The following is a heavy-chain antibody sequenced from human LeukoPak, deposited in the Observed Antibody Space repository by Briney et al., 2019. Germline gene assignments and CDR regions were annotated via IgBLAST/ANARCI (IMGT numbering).Heavy chain of an antibody. Sequence: PGGSLRLSCAASGFTVSSNYMSWVRQAPGKGLEWVSVIYSGGSTYYADSVKGRFTISRDNSKNTLYLQMNSLRAEDTAVYYCASSPYGDYGDFDYWGQGTLVTVSS. J-gene: IGHJ4*02. CDR1: GFTVSSNY. V-gene: IGHV3-66*01. CDR2: IYSGGST. D-gene: IGHD4-17*01. CDR3: ASSPYGDYGDFDY.